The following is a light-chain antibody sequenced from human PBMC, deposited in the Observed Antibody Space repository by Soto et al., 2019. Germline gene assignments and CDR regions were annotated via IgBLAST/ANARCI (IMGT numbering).Light chain of an antibody. Sequence: DIVMTQSPDSLAVSLGERATINCKSSQSVLYSSENKNYLAWYQQRPGQPPKLLIYWASTRESGVPDRFSGSGSGTDFTLTISSLQAEDVAVYYFQQCYTTPFTFGPGTKVDIK. CDR1: QSVLYSSENKNY. CDR3: QQCYTTPFT. J-gene: IGKJ3*01. CDR2: WAS. V-gene: IGKV4-1*01.